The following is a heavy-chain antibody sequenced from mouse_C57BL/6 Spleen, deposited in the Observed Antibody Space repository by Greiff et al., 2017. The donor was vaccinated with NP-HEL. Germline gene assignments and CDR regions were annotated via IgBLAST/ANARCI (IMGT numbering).Heavy chain of an antibody. Sequence: EVKLVESGGGLVKPGGSLKLSCAASGFTFSSYAMSWVRQTPEKRLEWVATISDGGSYTYYPDNVKGRFTISRDNAKNNLYLQMSHLKSEDTAMYYCARDDGNYVAWFAYWGQGTLVTVSA. J-gene: IGHJ3*01. CDR2: ISDGGSYT. CDR1: GFTFSSYA. D-gene: IGHD2-1*01. V-gene: IGHV5-4*01. CDR3: ARDDGNYVAWFAY.